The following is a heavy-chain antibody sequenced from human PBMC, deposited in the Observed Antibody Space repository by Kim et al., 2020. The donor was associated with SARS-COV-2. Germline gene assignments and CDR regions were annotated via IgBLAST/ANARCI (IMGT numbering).Heavy chain of an antibody. Sequence: STNYHPALKSRLTISVDTSKNQFSLKRSSVTAADTAVYYGARRDSRGYYSLWGQGTLVTVSS. D-gene: IGHD3-22*01. CDR3: ARRDSRGYYSL. CDR2: ST. V-gene: IGHV4-61*07. J-gene: IGHJ4*02.